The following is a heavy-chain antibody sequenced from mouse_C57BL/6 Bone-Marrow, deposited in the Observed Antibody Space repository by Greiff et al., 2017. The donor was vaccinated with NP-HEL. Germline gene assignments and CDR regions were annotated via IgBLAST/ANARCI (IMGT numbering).Heavy chain of an antibody. CDR3: AKNNYDYDAMDY. Sequence: VKLMESGPGLVQPSQSLSITCTVSGFSLTSYGVHWVRQPPGKGLEWLGVIWSGGSTDYNAAFISRLSISKDNSKSQVFFKMNSLQADDTAIYYCAKNNYDYDAMDYWGQGTSVTVSS. J-gene: IGHJ4*01. CDR2: IWSGGST. D-gene: IGHD1-1*02. CDR1: GFSLTSYG. V-gene: IGHV2-4*01.